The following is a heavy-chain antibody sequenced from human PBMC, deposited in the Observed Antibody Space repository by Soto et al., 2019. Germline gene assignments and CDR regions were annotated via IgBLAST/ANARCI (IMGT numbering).Heavy chain of an antibody. D-gene: IGHD3-3*01. CDR1: GGSINSAGYY. J-gene: IGHJ4*02. V-gene: IGHV4-31*03. CDR2: IYYSGST. Sequence: SETLSLTCTVSGGSINSAGYYWSWIRQYPGKGLEWIGYIYYSGSTYYNTSLKSRLTISVDTSENQFSLKLTSVTAADTAVYFCARAQTVFGIITVFDYWGQGTLVTVSS. CDR3: ARAQTVFGIITVFDY.